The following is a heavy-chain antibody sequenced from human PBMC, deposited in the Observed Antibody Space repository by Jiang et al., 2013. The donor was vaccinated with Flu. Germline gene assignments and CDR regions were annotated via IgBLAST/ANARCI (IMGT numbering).Heavy chain of an antibody. V-gene: IGHV4-30-4*01. CDR1: GGSISSGDYY. D-gene: IGHD5-18*01. CDR2: IYYSGST. CDR3: ARDRIQLRPHFDY. J-gene: IGHJ4*02. Sequence: VKPSQTLSLTCTVSGGSISSGDYYWSWIRQPPGKGLEWIGYIYYSGSTYYNPSLKSRVTISVDTSKNQFSLKLSSVTAADTAVYYCARDRIQLRPHFDYWGQGTLVTVSS.